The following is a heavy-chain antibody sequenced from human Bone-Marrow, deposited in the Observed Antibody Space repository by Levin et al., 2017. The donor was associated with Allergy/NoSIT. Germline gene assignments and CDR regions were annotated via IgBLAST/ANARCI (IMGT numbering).Heavy chain of an antibody. D-gene: IGHD1-1*01. V-gene: IGHV4-59*13. J-gene: IGHJ6*02. Sequence: RSSETLSLTCNVSGGSLNSFYWNWIRQTPGKGLEWIGSIFYIGNTNYNPSLQSRITISLDTSKNQVSLKLRSVTAADTAVYYCARLKGYNDYYYYGLDVWGQGTTVTVSS. CDR3: ARLKGYNDYYYYGLDV. CDR2: IFYIGNT. CDR1: GGSLNSFY.